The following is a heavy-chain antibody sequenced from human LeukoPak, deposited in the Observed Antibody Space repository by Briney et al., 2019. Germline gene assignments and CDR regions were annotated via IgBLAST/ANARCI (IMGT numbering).Heavy chain of an antibody. Sequence: GGSLGLSCTASGFTFSSNWMTWVRQAPGKGLEWVANINQDGGEKYYVDSVKGRFTISRDNAKNSLYLQMNSLRVEDTAVYYCARNYDWGQGTLVTVSS. V-gene: IGHV3-7*04. CDR3: ARNYD. CDR1: GFTFSSNW. D-gene: IGHD3-16*01. J-gene: IGHJ4*02. CDR2: INQDGGEK.